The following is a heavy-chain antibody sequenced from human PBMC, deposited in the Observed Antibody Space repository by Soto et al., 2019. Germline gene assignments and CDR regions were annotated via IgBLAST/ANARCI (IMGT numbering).Heavy chain of an antibody. Sequence: GGSLRLSCAASGFTFISYAMHWVRQAPGKGLECVAVIWYDGSNKYYADSVKGRFTISRDNSKNTLYLQMNSLRAEDTAVYYCARDRGGGSYSFHYYGMDVWGQGTTVTVSS. CDR3: ARDRGGGSYSFHYYGMDV. CDR1: GFTFISYA. J-gene: IGHJ6*02. V-gene: IGHV3-33*01. CDR2: IWYDGSNK. D-gene: IGHD1-26*01.